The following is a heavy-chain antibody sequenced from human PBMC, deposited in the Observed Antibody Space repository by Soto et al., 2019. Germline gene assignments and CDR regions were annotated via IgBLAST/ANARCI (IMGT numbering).Heavy chain of an antibody. Sequence: GGSLRLPCAASGFTFSSYWMSWVRQAPGRGLEWMANIKYDGSEKYYVDSVKGRLTISRDNAKNSLYLQMNSLRAEDTAVYYCASSPHKDSRPDYWGQGTLVTVSS. J-gene: IGHJ4*02. CDR2: IKYDGSEK. V-gene: IGHV3-7*03. CDR3: ASSPHKDSRPDY. CDR1: GFTFSSYW. D-gene: IGHD3-22*01.